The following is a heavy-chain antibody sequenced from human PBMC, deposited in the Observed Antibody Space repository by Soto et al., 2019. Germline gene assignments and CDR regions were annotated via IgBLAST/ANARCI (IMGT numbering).Heavy chain of an antibody. CDR2: ISGSGGST. V-gene: IGHV3-23*01. Sequence: VRQTPGKGLEWVSAISGSGGSTYYADSVKGRFTISRDNSKNTLYLQMNSLRAEDTAVYYCAKESRDLPNGFDYWGQGTLVTVAS. J-gene: IGHJ4*02. CDR3: AKESRDLPNGFDY. D-gene: IGHD2-8*01.